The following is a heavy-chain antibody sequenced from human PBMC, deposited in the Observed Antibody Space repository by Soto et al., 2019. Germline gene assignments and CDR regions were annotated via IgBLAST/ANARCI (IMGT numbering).Heavy chain of an antibody. CDR2: IYSGGST. D-gene: IGHD1-1*01. J-gene: IGHJ6*02. V-gene: IGHV3-53*01. Sequence: GGSLRLSCAASGFTVSSNYMSWVRQAPGKGLEWVSVIYSGGSTYYADSVKGRFTISRDNSKNTLYLQMNSLRAEDTAVYYCARVLSTANYYYYGMDVWGQGTTVTVSS. CDR3: ARVLSTANYYYYGMDV. CDR1: GFTVSSNY.